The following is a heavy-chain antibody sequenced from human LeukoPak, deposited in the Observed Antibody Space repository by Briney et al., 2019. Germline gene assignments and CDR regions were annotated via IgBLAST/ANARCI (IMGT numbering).Heavy chain of an antibody. D-gene: IGHD5-12*01. V-gene: IGHV4-4*07. CDR1: GGSISSYY. J-gene: IGHJ4*02. CDR2: IYTSGGT. CDR3: ARTRYSGYDWEFDY. Sequence: SETLSLTCTVSGGSISSYYWSWIRQPAGKGLEWIGRIYTSGGTNYNPSLKSRVTMSVDTSKNQFSLKLSSVTAADTAVYYCARTRYSGYDWEFDYWGQGTLVTVSS.